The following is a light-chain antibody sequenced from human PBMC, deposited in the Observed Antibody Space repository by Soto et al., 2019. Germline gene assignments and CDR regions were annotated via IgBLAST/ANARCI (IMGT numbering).Light chain of an antibody. J-gene: IGKJ1*01. CDR3: QKYDTAPRT. V-gene: IGKV1-27*01. Sequence: DIQMTQSPSSLSASVGDTVTITCRASQGIIDYVAWYQQRPGKVPRLLIYAASTLQTGVPSRFSGSGAGTDFALTIRSLQPEDVATYFCQKYDTAPRTFGPGTKVEIK. CDR1: QGIIDY. CDR2: AAS.